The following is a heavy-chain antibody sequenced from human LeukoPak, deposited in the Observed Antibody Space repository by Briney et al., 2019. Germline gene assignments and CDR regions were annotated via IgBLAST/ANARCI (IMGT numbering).Heavy chain of an antibody. CDR2: IYYSGST. D-gene: IGHD3-10*01. CDR3: ARSGGDYGSGSYFPTPPDY. V-gene: IGHV4-59*08. CDR1: GGSISSYY. Sequence: SETLSLTCTVSGGSISSYYWSWIRQPPGKELEWIGYIYYSGSTNYNSSLKSRVTISVDTSKNQFSLKLSSVTAADTAVYYFARSGGDYGSGSYFPTPPDYWGQGTLVTVSS. J-gene: IGHJ4*02.